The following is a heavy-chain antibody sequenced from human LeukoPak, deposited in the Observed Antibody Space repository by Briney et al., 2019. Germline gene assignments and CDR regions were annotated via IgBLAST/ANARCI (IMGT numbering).Heavy chain of an antibody. CDR1: RFTFSSYW. CDR3: ARAGRYCSGGSCKLDY. J-gene: IGHJ4*02. D-gene: IGHD2-15*01. Sequence: GGSLGLSCAASRFTFSSYWMHWVRQAPGKGLVWVSRINSDGSSTSYADSVKGRFTISRDNAKNTLYLQMNSLRAEDTAVYYCARAGRYCSGGSCKLDYWGQGTLVTVSS. V-gene: IGHV3-74*01. CDR2: INSDGSST.